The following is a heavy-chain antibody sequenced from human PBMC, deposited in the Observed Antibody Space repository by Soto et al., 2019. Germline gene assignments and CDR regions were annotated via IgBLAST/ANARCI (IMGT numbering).Heavy chain of an antibody. V-gene: IGHV3-23*01. CDR1: GFTFSSNA. J-gene: IGHJ5*02. D-gene: IGHD2-2*01. CDR2: ISGSGGST. Sequence: LRLSCAASGFTFSSNAMSWVRQAPGKGLQWVSAISGSGGSTYYADSVKGRFTISRDNAKNTLYLQMNSLRAEDTAVYYCARDRGYCSSTSCPGGFDPWGQGTLVTVSS. CDR3: ARDRGYCSSTSCPGGFDP.